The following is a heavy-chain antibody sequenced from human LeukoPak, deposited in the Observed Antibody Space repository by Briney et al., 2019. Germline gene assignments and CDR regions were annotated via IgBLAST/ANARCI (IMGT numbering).Heavy chain of an antibody. V-gene: IGHV3-23*01. CDR2: ISGSGGST. J-gene: IGHJ4*02. D-gene: IGHD6-13*01. CDR1: GFTFSSYA. Sequence: GGSLRLSCAASGFTFSSYAMSWVRQAPGKGLEWVSGISGSGGSTYYAGSVKGRFTISRDNSRNTLYLQMNSPRAEDTAVYYCAILPGYSSGWYEVNYWGQGTLVTVSS. CDR3: AILPGYSSGWYEVNY.